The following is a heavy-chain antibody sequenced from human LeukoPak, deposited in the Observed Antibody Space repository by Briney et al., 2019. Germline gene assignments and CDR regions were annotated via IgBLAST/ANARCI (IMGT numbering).Heavy chain of an antibody. CDR3: ASNTQGRGKRPNWFDP. CDR2: IYYSGST. J-gene: IGHJ5*02. D-gene: IGHD3-10*01. CDR1: GGSISSSSYY. Sequence: SETLSLTCTVSGGSISSSSYYWGWIRQPPGKGLEWIGSIYYSGSTYYNPSLKSRVTISVDTSKNQFSLKLSSVTAADTAVYYCASNTQGRGKRPNWFDPWGQGTLVTVSS. V-gene: IGHV4-39*01.